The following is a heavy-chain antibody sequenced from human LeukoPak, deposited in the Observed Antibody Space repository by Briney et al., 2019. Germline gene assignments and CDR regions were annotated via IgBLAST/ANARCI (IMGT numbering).Heavy chain of an antibody. CDR2: TSSSDSGK. CDR1: GFTLSSYA. CDR3: ARFASDSGTSVEY. Sequence: GGSLRLSCVVSGFTLSSYAMSWVRQAPGKGLEWAAATSSSDSGKYHADSVKGRFTISRDNAKNTLYLQMSSLRAEDTAVYYCARFASDSGTSVEYWGQGALVTVSS. D-gene: IGHD1-26*01. J-gene: IGHJ4*02. V-gene: IGHV3-21*01.